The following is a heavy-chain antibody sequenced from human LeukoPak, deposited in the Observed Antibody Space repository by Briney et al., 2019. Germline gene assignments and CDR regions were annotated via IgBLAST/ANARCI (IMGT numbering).Heavy chain of an antibody. V-gene: IGHV4-59*01. CDR2: IYYSGGT. D-gene: IGHD3-22*01. Sequence: SETRSLTCTVSGGSISSYYWTWIRQPPGKGVEWIGYIYYSGGTNYNPSLKSRVTISVDTSKNQFSLRLSSVTAADTAVYYCARVRNYYDTSGYYALDSWGQGTLVTVSS. CDR1: GGSISSYY. J-gene: IGHJ4*02. CDR3: ARVRNYYDTSGYYALDS.